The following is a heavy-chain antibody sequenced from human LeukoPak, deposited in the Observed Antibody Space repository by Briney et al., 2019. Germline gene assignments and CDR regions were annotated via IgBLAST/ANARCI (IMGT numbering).Heavy chain of an antibody. D-gene: IGHD6-13*01. V-gene: IGHV3-30*18. Sequence: GRSLRLSCAVSGFTFSSYGIHWVRQAPGKWLEWVAVISYDGSNKNYADSVKGRFTISRDNSKNTLYLQMNSLRAEDTAVYYCAKGKDRYSSSWSHFDYWGQGTLVTVSS. J-gene: IGHJ4*02. CDR3: AKGKDRYSSSWSHFDY. CDR2: ISYDGSNK. CDR1: GFTFSSYG.